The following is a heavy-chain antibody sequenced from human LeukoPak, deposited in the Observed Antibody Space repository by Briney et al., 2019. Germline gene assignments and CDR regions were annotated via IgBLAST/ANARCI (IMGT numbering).Heavy chain of an antibody. CDR3: AEGRYFDWLYDAFDI. CDR2: IYYSGST. CDR1: GGSISSSSYY. D-gene: IGHD3-9*01. V-gene: IGHV4-39*01. Sequence: SETLSLTCTVSGGSISSSSYYWGWIRQPPGKGLEWIGSIYYSGSTYYNPSLKSRVTITVDTSKNQFSLKLSSVTAADTAVYYCAEGRYFDWLYDAFDIWGQGTMVTVSS. J-gene: IGHJ3*02.